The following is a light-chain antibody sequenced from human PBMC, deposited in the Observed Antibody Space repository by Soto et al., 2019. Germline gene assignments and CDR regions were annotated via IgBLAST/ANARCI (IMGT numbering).Light chain of an antibody. CDR1: QTISSW. CDR3: QYCGYLPI. J-gene: IGKJ3*01. Sequence: DIQMTQSPSTLSGSVGDRVTITCRASQTISSWLAWYQQKPGKAPKLLIYKASTLKSGVPSRFSGSGSGTEFTLTISSLQPDDVATYYCQYCGYLPIFGPGTTVDFK. CDR2: KAS. V-gene: IGKV1-5*03.